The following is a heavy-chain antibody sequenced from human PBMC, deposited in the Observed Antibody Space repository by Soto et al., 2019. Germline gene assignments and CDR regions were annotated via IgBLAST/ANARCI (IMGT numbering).Heavy chain of an antibody. D-gene: IGHD3-22*01. CDR2: IIPIFGTA. V-gene: IGHV1-69*06. CDR3: ARDRFYYDSSGPFDY. J-gene: IGHJ4*02. Sequence: SVKVSFKASGGTFSSYASSWVRQAPGQGLEWMGGIIPIFGTANYAQKFQGRVTITADKSTSTAYMELSSLRSEDTAVYYCARDRFYYDSSGPFDYWGQGTLVTVSS. CDR1: GGTFSSYA.